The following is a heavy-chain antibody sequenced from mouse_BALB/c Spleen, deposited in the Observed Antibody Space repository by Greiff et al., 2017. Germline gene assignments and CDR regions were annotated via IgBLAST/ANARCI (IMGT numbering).Heavy chain of an antibody. D-gene: IGHD2-3*01. V-gene: IGHV5-4*02. CDR3: ARDRGGWLLFDY. CDR1: GFTFSDYY. CDR2: ISDGGSYT. J-gene: IGHJ2*01. Sequence: EVQGVESGGGLVKPGGSLKLSCAASGFTFSDYYMYWVRQTPEKRLEWVATISDGGSYTYYPDSVKGRFTISRDNAKNNLYLQMSSLKSEDTAMYYCARDRGGWLLFDYWGQGTTLTVSS.